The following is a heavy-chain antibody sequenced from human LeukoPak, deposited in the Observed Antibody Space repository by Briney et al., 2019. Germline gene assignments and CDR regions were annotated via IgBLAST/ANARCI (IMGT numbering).Heavy chain of an antibody. CDR2: IYYSGTT. V-gene: IGHV4-59*01. D-gene: IGHD4-17*01. Sequence: SETLSLTCTASGDSISTYYWNWIRQPPGKGLEWIGYIYYSGTTNYNPSLKSRVTISVDTSKNQFSLKLSSVTAADTAVYYCARGDSFGDAIDYWGQGTLVTVSS. J-gene: IGHJ4*02. CDR3: ARGDSFGDAIDY. CDR1: GDSISTYY.